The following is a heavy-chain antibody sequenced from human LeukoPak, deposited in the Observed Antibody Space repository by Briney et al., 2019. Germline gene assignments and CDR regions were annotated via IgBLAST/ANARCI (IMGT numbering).Heavy chain of an antibody. D-gene: IGHD3-3*01. CDR2: ISGSGGST. V-gene: IGHV3-23*01. J-gene: IGHJ6*03. Sequence: GGSLRLSCAASGFTFSSYAMSWVRQAPGKGLEWVSAISGSGGSTYYADSVKGRFTISRDNSKNTLYLQMNSLRAEDTAVYYCANPPTDGLRFLEWSYRNYYYMDVWGKGTTVTVSS. CDR3: ANPPTDGLRFLEWSYRNYYYMDV. CDR1: GFTFSSYA.